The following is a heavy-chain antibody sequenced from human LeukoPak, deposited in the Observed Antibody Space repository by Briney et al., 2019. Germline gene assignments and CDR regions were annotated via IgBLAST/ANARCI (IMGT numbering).Heavy chain of an antibody. CDR2: ISSSSSAI. Sequence: GGSLRLSCAASGFPFISYSMHWVRRAPGKGLEWVSYISSSSSAIYYADSVKGRFTISRDNAKNSLYLQMNSLRDEDTAVYYCARGYDYYDSSGYYYWGQGTLVTVSS. J-gene: IGHJ4*02. CDR1: GFPFISYS. D-gene: IGHD3-22*01. CDR3: ARGYDYYDSSGYYY. V-gene: IGHV3-48*02.